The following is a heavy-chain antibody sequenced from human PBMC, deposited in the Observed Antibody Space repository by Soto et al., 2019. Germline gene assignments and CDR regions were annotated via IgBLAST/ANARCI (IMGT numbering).Heavy chain of an antibody. V-gene: IGHV5-51*01. CDR2: IYPGDSDT. Sequence: GESLKISCKGSGYSFTSYWIGWVRQMPGKGLEWMGIIYPGDSDTRYSPSFQGQVTISADKSISTAYLQWSSLKASDTAMYYCARQAVMTTVTTGLVNDYWGQGTLVTVSS. CDR1: GYSFTSYW. J-gene: IGHJ4*02. D-gene: IGHD4-17*01. CDR3: ARQAVMTTVTTGLVNDY.